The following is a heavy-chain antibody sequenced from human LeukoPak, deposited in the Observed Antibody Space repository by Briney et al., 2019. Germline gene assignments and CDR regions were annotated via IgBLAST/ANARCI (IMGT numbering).Heavy chain of an antibody. CDR2: ISASGTLT. Sequence: GGSLRLSCAASGFTFSSYEMNWVRQAPGKGLEWISYISASGTLTHYADSVEGRFTISRDNAKNSLYLQMNSLRAEDTAVYYCARDGAPIHSSGWVYMDVWGKGTTVTISS. V-gene: IGHV3-48*03. J-gene: IGHJ6*04. CDR3: ARDGAPIHSSGWVYMDV. D-gene: IGHD6-25*01. CDR1: GFTFSSYE.